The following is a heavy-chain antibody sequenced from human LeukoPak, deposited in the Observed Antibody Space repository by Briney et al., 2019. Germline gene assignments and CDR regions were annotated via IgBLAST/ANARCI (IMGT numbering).Heavy chain of an antibody. V-gene: IGHV3-48*04. CDR1: GFTFSSYS. CDR3: ARSKPHFDY. Sequence: GGSLRLSCAASGFTFSSYSMNWVRQAPGKGLEWVSYISGGGGTIYYADSVKGRFTVSRDNAKNSLYLQMNSLRADDTAVYYCARSKPHFDYWGQGTLVIVSS. D-gene: IGHD4-11*01. J-gene: IGHJ4*02. CDR2: ISGGGGTI.